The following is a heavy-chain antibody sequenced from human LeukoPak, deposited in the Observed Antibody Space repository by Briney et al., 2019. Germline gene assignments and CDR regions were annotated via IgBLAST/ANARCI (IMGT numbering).Heavy chain of an antibody. V-gene: IGHV6-1*01. CDR1: GDSVSSNSAA. CDR3: ARGDSSGWINWFDP. Sequence: PSQTLSLTCAISGDSVSSNSAAWNWIRQSPSRGLEWLGRTYYRSKWYNDYAVSVKSRITINPDTSKNQFSLRLNSVTPEDTAVYYFARGDSSGWINWFDPWGQGTLVTVSS. J-gene: IGHJ5*02. D-gene: IGHD6-19*01. CDR2: TYYRSKWYN.